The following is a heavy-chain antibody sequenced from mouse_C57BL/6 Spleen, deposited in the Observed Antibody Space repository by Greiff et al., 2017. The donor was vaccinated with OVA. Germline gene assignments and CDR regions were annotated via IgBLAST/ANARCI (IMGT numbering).Heavy chain of an antibody. D-gene: IGHD4-1*01. CDR1: GYTFTSYW. J-gene: IGHJ4*01. CDR2: IYPSDSET. Sequence: QVHVKQPGAELVRPGSSVKLSCKASGYTFTSYWMDWVKQRPGQGLEWIGNIYPSDSETHYNQKFKDKATLTVDKSSSTAYMQLSSLTSEDSAVYYCARGANWDAMDYWGQGTSVTVSS. CDR3: ARGANWDAMDY. V-gene: IGHV1-61*01.